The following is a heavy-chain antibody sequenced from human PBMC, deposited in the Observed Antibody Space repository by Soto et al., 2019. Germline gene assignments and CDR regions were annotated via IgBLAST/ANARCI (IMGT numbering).Heavy chain of an antibody. Sequence: SETLSLTCTVSGGSISSSSYYWGWIRQPPGRGLEWIGSIYYSGSTYYNPSLKSQVTISVDTSKNQFSLKLSSVTAADTAVYYCASHVSLESTTWSYYYYYMDVWGKGTTVTVSS. V-gene: IGHV4-39*01. D-gene: IGHD1-1*01. CDR2: IYYSGST. CDR3: ASHVSLESTTWSYYYYYMDV. J-gene: IGHJ6*03. CDR1: GGSISSSSYY.